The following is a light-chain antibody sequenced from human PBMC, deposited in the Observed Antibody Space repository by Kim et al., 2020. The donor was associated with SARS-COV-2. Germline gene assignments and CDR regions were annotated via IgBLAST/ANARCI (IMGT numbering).Light chain of an antibody. V-gene: IGKV1D-16*01. CDR3: QQYQSYPLT. J-gene: IGKJ4*01. Sequence: ASVGGRVTITGRGSKGISSWLAWYQQKPEKAPKSLIFAASTLQSWVPSRFSGNGSGTDFTLTISSLQPEDFATYYCQQYQSYPLTFGGGTKVDIK. CDR1: KGISSW. CDR2: AAS.